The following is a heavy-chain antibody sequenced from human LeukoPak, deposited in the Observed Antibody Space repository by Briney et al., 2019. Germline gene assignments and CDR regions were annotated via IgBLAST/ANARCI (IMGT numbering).Heavy chain of an antibody. V-gene: IGHV3-21*01. CDR2: ITSSTGYI. J-gene: IGHJ4*02. CDR3: ARRAGDYKHPFDY. D-gene: IGHD4-11*01. CDR1: GFXFSSYC. Sequence: GGSLRLSCAASGFXFSSYCMNWVRQAPGKGLEWVSSITSSTGYIYYADSVKGRFTISRDNAKNSLYLQMNSLRAEDTAVYYCARRAGDYKHPFDYWGQGTLVTVSS.